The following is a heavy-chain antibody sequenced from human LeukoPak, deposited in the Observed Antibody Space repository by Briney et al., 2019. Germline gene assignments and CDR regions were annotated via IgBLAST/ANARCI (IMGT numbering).Heavy chain of an antibody. J-gene: IGHJ4*02. V-gene: IGHV3-23*01. CDR2: ISGSGGNT. CDR3: VKEGAITPPTWDY. D-gene: IGHD5-12*01. CDR1: GFSFSSYG. Sequence: GGSLRLSCVASGFSFSSYGMSWIRQAPGKGLEWVSAISGSGGNTYYADSVKGRFTISRDNPKNTLYLQMSSLRVEDSAVYYCVKEGAITPPTWDYWGQGTLVTVSS.